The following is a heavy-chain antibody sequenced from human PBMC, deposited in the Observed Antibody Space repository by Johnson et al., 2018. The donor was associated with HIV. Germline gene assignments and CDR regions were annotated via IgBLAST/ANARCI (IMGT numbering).Heavy chain of an antibody. D-gene: IGHD5-24*01. CDR3: ARAYNDAFDI. CDR2: ISYDGRNK. J-gene: IGHJ3*02. V-gene: IGHV3-30-3*01. CDR1: GFTFNSYA. Sequence: QVQLVESGGGVVQPGRSLRLSCAASGFTFNSYAMHWVRQAPGRGLEWVAVISYDGRNKYYADSVKGRFTISRDNSKNTLYLQMNSLRAEDTAVFYCARAYNDAFDIWGQGTMVTVSS.